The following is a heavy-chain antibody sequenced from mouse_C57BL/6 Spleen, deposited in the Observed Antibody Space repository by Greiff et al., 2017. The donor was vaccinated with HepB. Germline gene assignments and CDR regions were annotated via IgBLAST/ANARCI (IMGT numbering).Heavy chain of an antibody. D-gene: IGHD1-1*01. J-gene: IGHJ4*01. CDR1: GYTFTDYY. CDR2: INPNNGGT. V-gene: IGHV1-26*01. CDR3: ARVVRYLLLYAMGY. Sequence: EVQLQQSGPELVKPGASVKISCKASGYTFTDYYMNWVKQSHGKSLEWIGDINPNNGGTSYNQKFKGKATLTVDKSSSTAYMELRSLTSEDSAVYYCARVVRYLLLYAMGYWGQGTSVTVSS.